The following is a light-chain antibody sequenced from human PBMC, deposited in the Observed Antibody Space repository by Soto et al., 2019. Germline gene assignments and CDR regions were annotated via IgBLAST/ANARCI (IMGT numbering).Light chain of an antibody. J-gene: IGKJ1*01. CDR1: QSVRTN. Sequence: EIVLTQSPATLSVSPGERATLSCRASQSVRTNVVWYQQHPGQAPRLLIYGASSRATGIPDRFSGSGSGTDFTLIISRLKPEDFAVYYCQQYGNSFVGFGQGTKVDIK. CDR3: QQYGNSFVG. CDR2: GAS. V-gene: IGKV3-20*01.